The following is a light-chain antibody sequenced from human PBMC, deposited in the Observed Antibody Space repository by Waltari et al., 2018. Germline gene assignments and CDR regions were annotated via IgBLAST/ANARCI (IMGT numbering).Light chain of an antibody. Sequence: EIVLTQSPATLSLSPGERATLSCRASQIVSTYVAWYQQKPGQAPRLLVYDASNRASGIPARFSGSGSGTDFTLTISSLEPEDFAVYYCQQRGSWPRTFGQGTKMEIK. CDR3: QQRGSWPRT. CDR1: QIVSTY. J-gene: IGKJ1*01. CDR2: DAS. V-gene: IGKV3-11*01.